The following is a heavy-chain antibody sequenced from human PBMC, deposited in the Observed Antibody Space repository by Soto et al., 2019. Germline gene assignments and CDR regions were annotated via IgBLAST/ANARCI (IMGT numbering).Heavy chain of an antibody. CDR2: ISGSGGST. CDR1: GFTFSSYA. Sequence: PGVSLRLSCAASGFTFSSYAMSWVRQAPGKWLEWVSAISGSGGSTYYADSVKGRFTISRDNSKNTLYLQMNSLRAEDTAVYYCANGAQDIVVVVAAPNDAFDIRGQGTMVTVSS. CDR3: ANGAQDIVVVVAAPNDAFDI. J-gene: IGHJ3*02. D-gene: IGHD2-15*01. V-gene: IGHV3-23*01.